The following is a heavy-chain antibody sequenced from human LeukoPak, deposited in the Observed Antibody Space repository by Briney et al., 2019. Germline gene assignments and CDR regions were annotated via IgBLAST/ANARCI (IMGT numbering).Heavy chain of an antibody. CDR2: ISAYNGNT. V-gene: IGHV1-18*01. J-gene: IGHJ4*02. Sequence: GASVKVSCKASGYTFTSYGISWVRQAPGQGLEWMGWISAYNGNTNYAQKLQGRVTMTTDTSTSTAYMELRSLRSDDTAVYYCARRGSGSYYGPVGPDYWGQGTLVTVSS. D-gene: IGHD1-26*01. CDR1: GYTFTSYG. CDR3: ARRGSGSYYGPVGPDY.